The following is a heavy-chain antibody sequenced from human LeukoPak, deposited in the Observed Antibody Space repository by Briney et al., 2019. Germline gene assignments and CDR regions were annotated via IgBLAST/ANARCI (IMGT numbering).Heavy chain of an antibody. J-gene: IGHJ4*02. D-gene: IGHD6-6*01. CDR1: GLTFSSYT. CDR2: IRGSGGTT. CDR3: AKDRPDGRSSWGPNF. V-gene: IGHV3-23*01. Sequence: GGSLRLSCAASGLTFSSYTMSWVRQAPGKGLEWVSAIRGSGGTTYYVDSVKGRFTISRDNSKNTLYLQMNSLRAEDTAVNYCAKDRPDGRSSWGPNFWGQGTLVTVSS.